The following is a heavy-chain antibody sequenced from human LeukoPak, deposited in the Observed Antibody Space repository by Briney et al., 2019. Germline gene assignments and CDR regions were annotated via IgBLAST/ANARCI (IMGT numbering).Heavy chain of an antibody. CDR3: TKASATVWPNYFDS. D-gene: IGHD6-25*01. CDR1: GFTFSSYA. V-gene: IGHV3-23*01. J-gene: IGHJ4*02. CDR2: ISGSGGGT. Sequence: GGSLRLSCAASGFTFSSYAMSWVRHTSGKGLQWLSAISGSGGGTNYADSVEGRFTISRDNSKNILYLQMNSLGAEDTAIYYCTKASATVWPNYFDSWGQGTLVTVSS.